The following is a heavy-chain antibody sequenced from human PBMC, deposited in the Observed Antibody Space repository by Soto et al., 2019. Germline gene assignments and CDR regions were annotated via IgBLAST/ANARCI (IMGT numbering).Heavy chain of an antibody. J-gene: IGHJ6*02. CDR1: GYSFNSYG. V-gene: IGHV1-18*04. Sequence: QVQLVQSGAEVKKPGASVKVSCKASGYSFNSYGISWVRQAPGQGLEWMGWISAYNGNTKFAQMVQGRVSMTTDTSTSTAYMELRSLRSDDTAVYYCARDWLPTGLVGMDVWGQGTTVTVSS. CDR3: ARDWLPTGLVGMDV. D-gene: IGHD1-1*01. CDR2: ISAYNGNT.